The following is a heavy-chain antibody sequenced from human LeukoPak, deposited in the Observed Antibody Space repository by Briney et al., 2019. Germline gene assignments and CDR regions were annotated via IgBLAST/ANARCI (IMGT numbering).Heavy chain of an antibody. V-gene: IGHV3-43*01. J-gene: IGHJ4*02. D-gene: IGHD5-18*01. CDR1: GFTFDDYT. CDR2: ISWDGGST. Sequence: GGSLRLSCAASGFTFDDYTMHWVRQAPGKGLEWVSLISWDGGSTYYADSVKGRFTISRDNSKNSLYLQMNGLRTEDTALYYCAKGTRGAMGYYFDYWGQGTLVTVSS. CDR3: AKGTRGAMGYYFDY.